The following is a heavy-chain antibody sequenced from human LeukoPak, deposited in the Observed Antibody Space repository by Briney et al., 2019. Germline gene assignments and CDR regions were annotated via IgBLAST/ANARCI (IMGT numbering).Heavy chain of an antibody. CDR3: ARDKVPGDY. CDR1: GGSITSYY. J-gene: IGHJ4*02. CDR2: IHYSGST. V-gene: IGHV4-59*01. Sequence: SETLSLTCTVSGGSITSYYWNWIRQPPGKGLEWIGYIHYSGSTDYNPSLKSRVTISADTSKNQFSLNLRSVTAADTAVYYCARDKVPGDYWGQGTLVTVSS.